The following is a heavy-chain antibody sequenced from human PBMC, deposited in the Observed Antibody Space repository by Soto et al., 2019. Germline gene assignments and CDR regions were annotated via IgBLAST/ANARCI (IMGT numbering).Heavy chain of an antibody. CDR1: GGSISSYY. CDR3: ARERDSGYDPEYYFDY. Sequence: SETLSLTCTVSGGSISSYYWSWIRQPPGKGLEWIGYIYYSGSTNYNPSLKSRVTISVDTSKNQFSLKLSSVTAADTAVYYCARERDSGYDPEYYFDYWGQGTLVTVSS. D-gene: IGHD5-12*01. V-gene: IGHV4-59*01. J-gene: IGHJ4*02. CDR2: IYYSGST.